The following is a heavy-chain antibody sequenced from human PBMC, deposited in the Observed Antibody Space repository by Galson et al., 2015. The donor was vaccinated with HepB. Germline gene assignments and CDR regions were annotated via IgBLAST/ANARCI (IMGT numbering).Heavy chain of an antibody. CDR2: ISYDGSFR. CDR3: ARVRTVATLDY. J-gene: IGHJ4*02. Sequence: SLRLSCAASGFTFSRYGMHWVRQAPGKGLEWVAVISYDGSFRYYADSVKGRFTVSRDSSRSMLYLQMNSLRVEDTAVYYCARVRTVATLDYWGQGALVTVSS. D-gene: IGHD4-17*01. CDR1: GFTFSRYG. V-gene: IGHV3-30*03.